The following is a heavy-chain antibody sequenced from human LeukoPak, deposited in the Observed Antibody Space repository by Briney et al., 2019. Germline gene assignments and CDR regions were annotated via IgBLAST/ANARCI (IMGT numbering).Heavy chain of an antibody. J-gene: IGHJ4*02. CDR3: TQKTEYDILTPPGY. V-gene: IGHV3-21*01. Sequence: GGSLRLSCAASGFTFSSYSMNWVRQAPGKGLEWVSSISSSSSYIYYADSVKGRFTISRDNAKNSLYLQMNSLRAEDTAVYYCTQKTEYDILTPPGYWGQGTLVTVSS. CDR1: GFTFSSYS. D-gene: IGHD3-9*01. CDR2: ISSSSSYI.